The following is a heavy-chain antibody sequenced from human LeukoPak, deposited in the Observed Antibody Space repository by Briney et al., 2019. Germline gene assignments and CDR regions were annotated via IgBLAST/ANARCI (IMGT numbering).Heavy chain of an antibody. CDR3: TRDDEILSGYYRGDGFDI. D-gene: IGHD3-9*01. J-gene: IGHJ3*02. CDR2: ISSSGSTI. V-gene: IGHV3-48*03. CDR1: GFTFSSYE. Sequence: GGSLRLSCAASGFTFSSYEMNWVRQAPGKGLEWVSYISSSGSTIYYADSVKGRFTISRDDSKSIAYLQMNSLKTEDTAVYYCTRDDEILSGYYRGDGFDIWGRGTMVTVSS.